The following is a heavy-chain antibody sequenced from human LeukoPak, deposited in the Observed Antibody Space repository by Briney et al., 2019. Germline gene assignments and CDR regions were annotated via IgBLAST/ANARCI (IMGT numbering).Heavy chain of an antibody. CDR1: GFTFSSYS. Sequence: GGSLRLSCAASGFTFSSYSMNWVRQAPGKGLEWVAVISYDGSNKYYADSVKGRFTISRDNSKNTLYLQMNSLRAEDTAVYYCARGLLGATTSYFDYWGQGTLVTVSS. CDR3: ARGLLGATTSYFDY. V-gene: IGHV3-30*03. CDR2: ISYDGSNK. D-gene: IGHD1-26*01. J-gene: IGHJ4*02.